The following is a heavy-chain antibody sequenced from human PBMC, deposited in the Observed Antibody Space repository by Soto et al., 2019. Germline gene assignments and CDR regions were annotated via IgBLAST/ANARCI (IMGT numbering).Heavy chain of an antibody. Sequence: QVQLQESGPGLVKPSQTLSLTCSVSGGSISSGDYYWSWIRQPPGKGLEWIGYIYYSGSTYYNPSLMSRVTISVDTSKNQFSLKLSSVTAADTAVYYCARDHGPVQYFYGMDVWGQGTTVTVSS. CDR2: IYYSGST. V-gene: IGHV4-30-4*01. D-gene: IGHD4-4*01. J-gene: IGHJ6*02. CDR3: ARDHGPVQYFYGMDV. CDR1: GGSISSGDYY.